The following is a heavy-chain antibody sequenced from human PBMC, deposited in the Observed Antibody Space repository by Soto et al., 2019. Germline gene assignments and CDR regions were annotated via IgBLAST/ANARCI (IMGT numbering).Heavy chain of an antibody. J-gene: IGHJ4*02. V-gene: IGHV3-48*02. CDR3: AREFFYDY. CDR2: ISSSSTI. Sequence: EVQLVESGGGLVQPGGSLRLSCAASGFTFSNYNMKWVRQAPGKGLEWVSYISSSSTIYYADSVKGRFTISRDNAKNSLYLQMNSLRDDDTAVYYCAREFFYDYWGQGTLVTVSS. CDR1: GFTFSNYN. D-gene: IGHD3-3*01.